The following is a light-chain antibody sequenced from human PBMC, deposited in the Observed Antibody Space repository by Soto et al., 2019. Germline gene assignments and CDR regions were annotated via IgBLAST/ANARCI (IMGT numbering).Light chain of an antibody. CDR1: QSISSY. CDR2: ASS. V-gene: IGKV1-39*01. J-gene: IGKJ3*01. Sequence: DIQMTQSPSSLSASVGDRVTITCRASQSISSYLNWYQQKPGKAPKLLIYASSSLQSGVPSRFSDSGSGTDFTLTISSLQPEDFATYYCPQSYSTPFTFGPGNKVDIK. CDR3: PQSYSTPFT.